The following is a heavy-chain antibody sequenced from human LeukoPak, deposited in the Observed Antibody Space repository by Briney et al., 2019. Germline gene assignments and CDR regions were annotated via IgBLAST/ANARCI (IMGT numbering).Heavy chain of an antibody. Sequence: SVKVSCKASGGTSSSYAISWVRQAPGQGLEWMGGIIPIFGTANYAQKFQGRVTITADESTSTAYMELSSLRSEDTAVYYCARDKVVRNGMDVWGQGTTVTVSS. CDR1: GGTSSSYA. CDR2: IIPIFGTA. J-gene: IGHJ6*02. D-gene: IGHD2-15*01. CDR3: ARDKVVRNGMDV. V-gene: IGHV1-69*13.